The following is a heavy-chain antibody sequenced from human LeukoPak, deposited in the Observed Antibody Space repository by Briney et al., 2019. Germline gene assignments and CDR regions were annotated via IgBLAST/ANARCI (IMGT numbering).Heavy chain of an antibody. V-gene: IGHV3-23*01. J-gene: IGHJ6*02. CDR3: AKFSPTPLLNYYYYGMDV. Sequence: GGSLRLSCAASGVTFSTFAMSWVRQAPGTGLEWVSCFSGSGASTYYADSVKGRFTISRDNSKNTLYLQMNRLRAEDTAVYSCAKFSPTPLLNYYYYGMDVWGQGTTVTVSS. CDR1: GVTFSTFA. CDR2: FSGSGAST.